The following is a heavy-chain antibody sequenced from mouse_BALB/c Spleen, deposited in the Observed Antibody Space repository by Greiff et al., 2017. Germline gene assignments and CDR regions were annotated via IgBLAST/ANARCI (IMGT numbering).Heavy chain of an antibody. J-gene: IGHJ4*01. CDR1: GFTFSSFG. Sequence: EVMLVESGGGLVQPGGSRKLSCAASGFTFSSFGMHWVRQAPEKGLEWVAYISSGSSTIYYADTVKGRFTISRDNPKNTLFLQMTSLRSEDTAMYYCARFYYYGSSYYYAMDYWGQGTSVTVSS. CDR3: ARFYYYGSSYYYAMDY. D-gene: IGHD1-1*01. V-gene: IGHV5-17*02. CDR2: ISSGSSTI.